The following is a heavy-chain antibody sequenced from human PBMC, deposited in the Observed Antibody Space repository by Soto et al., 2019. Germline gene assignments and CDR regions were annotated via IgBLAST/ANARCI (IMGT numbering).Heavy chain of an antibody. CDR3: VSQRTTVPTQAYFDY. D-gene: IGHD4-17*01. J-gene: IGHJ4*02. V-gene: IGHV4-39*01. CDR2: VYYRGRT. Sequence: SETLSLTCTVSGGSVTNSSYYWGWIRQSPGKGLEWIRSVYYRGRTYSKSSVKSRVTISVDTSKNRFSLSLNSVTASDTAVYFCVSQRTTVPTQAYFDYWGPGALVTVSS. CDR1: GGSVTNSSYY.